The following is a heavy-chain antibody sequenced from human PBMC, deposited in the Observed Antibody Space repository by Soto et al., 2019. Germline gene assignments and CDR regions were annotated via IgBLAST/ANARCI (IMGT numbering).Heavy chain of an antibody. D-gene: IGHD2-2*01. CDR2: ISSSGSTI. CDR3: ARELAELSQLRGSRGYCYFDR. J-gene: IGHJ2*01. V-gene: IGHV3-11*01. CDR1: GFTFSDYY. Sequence: QVQLVESGGGLVKPGGSLRLSCAASGFTFSDYYMSWIRQAPGMGLEWGSYISSSGSTIYYGDSVKGRFTISRDNAKNWLDLQMTSLRAEDTAVYYCARELAELSQLRGSRGYCYFDRWGRGTLVTVSS.